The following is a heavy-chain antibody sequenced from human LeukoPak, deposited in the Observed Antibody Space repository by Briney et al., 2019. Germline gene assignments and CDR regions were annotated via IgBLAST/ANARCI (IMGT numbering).Heavy chain of an antibody. CDR2: ISGDGSST. D-gene: IGHD1-1*01. CDR1: GFTFEGYA. V-gene: IGHV3-43*02. Sequence: GGSLRLSCAGSGFTFEGYAMLWVRQAPGKGLEWVSLISGDGSSTYYADSVKGRFTISRDDNKNSLYLQMNGLRTEDIALYYCARDRERWVPGEYNGMDVWGQGTTVTVSS. CDR3: ARDRERWVPGEYNGMDV. J-gene: IGHJ6*02.